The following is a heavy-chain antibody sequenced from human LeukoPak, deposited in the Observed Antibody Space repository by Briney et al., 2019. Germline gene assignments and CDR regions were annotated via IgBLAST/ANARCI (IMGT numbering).Heavy chain of an antibody. Sequence: ASVKVSCKASGYTFTGYYMHWVRQAPGQGLEWMGWINPNSGGTNYAQKFQGRVTMTRDTSISTAYMELSRLRSDDTAVYYCARGAAAGTAFDAFDIWGQGTMVTVSS. CDR2: INPNSGGT. CDR1: GYTFTGYY. V-gene: IGHV1-2*02. CDR3: ARGAAAGTAFDAFDI. D-gene: IGHD6-13*01. J-gene: IGHJ3*02.